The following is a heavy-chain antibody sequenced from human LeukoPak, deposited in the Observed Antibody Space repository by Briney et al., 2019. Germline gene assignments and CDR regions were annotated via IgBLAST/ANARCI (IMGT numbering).Heavy chain of an antibody. CDR2: ISSSSSYI. J-gene: IGHJ4*02. D-gene: IGHD3-10*01. CDR1: GFTFNSYE. V-gene: IGHV3-21*01. Sequence: PGGSLRLSCAASGFTFNSYEMNWVRQAPGKGLEWVSSISSSSSYIYYADSVKGRFTISRDNAKNSLYLQMNSLRAEDTAVYYCARHTDYYGSGSYCFDYWGQGTLVTVSS. CDR3: ARHTDYYGSGSYCFDY.